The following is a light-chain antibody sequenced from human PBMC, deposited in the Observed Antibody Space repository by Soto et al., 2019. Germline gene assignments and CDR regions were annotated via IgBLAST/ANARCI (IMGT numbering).Light chain of an antibody. V-gene: IGKV1-5*01. Sequence: DIQMTQSPSTLSASSGDRVTITCRASQSIGRWLAWYQQKPGKVPKLLVYDASTLESGVPSRFSGSGSGTDFTLTISSLQPDDLATYYCQHYSTYSDTFGQGTKVDIK. J-gene: IGKJ1*01. CDR1: QSIGRW. CDR2: DAS. CDR3: QHYSTYSDT.